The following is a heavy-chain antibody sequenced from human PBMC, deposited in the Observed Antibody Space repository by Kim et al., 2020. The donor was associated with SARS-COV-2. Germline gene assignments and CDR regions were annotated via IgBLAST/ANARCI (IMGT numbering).Heavy chain of an antibody. V-gene: IGHV1-69*04. CDR2: IIPILGIA. Sequence: SVKVSCKASGGTFSSYAISWVRQAPGQGLEWMGRIIPILGIANYAQKFQGRVTITADKSTSTAYMELSSLRSEETAVYDCASSGTLSMVRGVIINTPVDYWGQGTLVTVSS. CDR1: GGTFSSYA. D-gene: IGHD3-10*01. CDR3: ASSGTLSMVRGVIINTPVDY. J-gene: IGHJ4*02.